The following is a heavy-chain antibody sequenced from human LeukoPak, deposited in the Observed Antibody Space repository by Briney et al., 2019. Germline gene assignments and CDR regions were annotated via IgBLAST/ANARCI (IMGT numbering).Heavy chain of an antibody. CDR1: GYTFTSYG. CDR2: IIPIFGTA. J-gene: IGHJ4*02. Sequence: ASVKVSCKASGYTFTSYGISWVRQAPGQGLEWMGWIIPIFGTANYAQKFQGRVTITADESTSTAYMELSSLRSEDTAVYYCARDEPYIVVVPAASRPPFDYWGQGTLVTVSS. D-gene: IGHD2-2*01. V-gene: IGHV1-69*13. CDR3: ARDEPYIVVVPAASRPPFDY.